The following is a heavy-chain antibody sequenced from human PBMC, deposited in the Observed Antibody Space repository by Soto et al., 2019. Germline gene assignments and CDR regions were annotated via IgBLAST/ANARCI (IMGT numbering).Heavy chain of an antibody. CDR2: ISGSGVST. Sequence: EVQLLESGGGLVQPGGSLRLSCAASGFTFSSYAMSWVRQAPGKGLEWVSAISGSGVSTYYADSVKGRFTISRDNSKNTLYMQMNSLRAEDTAVYYCAKEGEHSSGWANFDYWGQGTLVTVSS. D-gene: IGHD6-19*01. CDR3: AKEGEHSSGWANFDY. CDR1: GFTFSSYA. J-gene: IGHJ4*02. V-gene: IGHV3-23*01.